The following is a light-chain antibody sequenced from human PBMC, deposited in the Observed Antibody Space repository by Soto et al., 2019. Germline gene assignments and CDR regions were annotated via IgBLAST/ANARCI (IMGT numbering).Light chain of an antibody. CDR3: MLATQAYT. Sequence: DIVMTQTPLSSPVTLGQPASISCRSSQSLVHSDGNTYLRWLQQRPGRPPRLLIYMISNRFSGVPDRFSDSGAGTHFTLKISRVEAEEVVVYYCMLATQAYTVGQGTKMEIK. CDR2: MIS. CDR1: QSLVHSDGNTY. V-gene: IGKV2-24*01. J-gene: IGKJ2*01.